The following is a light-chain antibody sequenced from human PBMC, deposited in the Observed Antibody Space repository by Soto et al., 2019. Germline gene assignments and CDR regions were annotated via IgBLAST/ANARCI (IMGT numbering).Light chain of an antibody. J-gene: IGKJ1*01. V-gene: IGKV3-20*01. Sequence: EIVLTQSPGTLSLSPGERATLSCMASQSVSSSYLAWYQQKPGQAPRLLIYGASSRATGIPDRFSGSGSGTDFTLTSSRLEPEDFAVYYCQQYGSFPWTFGQGTKVDI. CDR2: GAS. CDR3: QQYGSFPWT. CDR1: QSVSSSY.